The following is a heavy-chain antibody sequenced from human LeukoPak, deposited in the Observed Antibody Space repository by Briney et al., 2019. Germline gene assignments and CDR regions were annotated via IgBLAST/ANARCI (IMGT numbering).Heavy chain of an antibody. Sequence: SLRLSCAGSGFIFNNYAMHWVRQPPGKGLEWVSGIGWNSGSIDYADSVKGRFTISRDNAKNSLYLQMNSLRVEDTAFYYCAKDNRRHYTSGPNPDSLHWGQGALVIVSS. CDR2: IGWNSGSI. CDR3: AKDNRRHYTSGPNPDSLH. J-gene: IGHJ4*02. CDR1: GFIFNNYA. V-gene: IGHV3-9*01. D-gene: IGHD6-19*01.